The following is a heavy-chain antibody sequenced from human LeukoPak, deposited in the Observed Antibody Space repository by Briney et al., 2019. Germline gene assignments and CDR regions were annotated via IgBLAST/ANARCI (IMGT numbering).Heavy chain of an antibody. D-gene: IGHD4-17*01. CDR3: TTEYYGDYHY. J-gene: IGHJ4*02. V-gene: IGHV3-15*05. CDR2: IKSKSAGGTT. CDR1: GFTFSTAW. Sequence: GGSLRLSCATSGFTFSTAWLSWVRQAPGTGLEWVGRIKSKSAGGTTEYAASVKGRFTVSREDSKNTVYLQMDSLIIEDTAVYYCTTEYYGDYHYWGQGTLITVSS.